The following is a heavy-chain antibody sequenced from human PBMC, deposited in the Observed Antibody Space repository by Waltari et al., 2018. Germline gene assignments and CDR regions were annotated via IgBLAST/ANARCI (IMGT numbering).Heavy chain of an antibody. CDR1: GFTFSRYP. CDR2: INNNGGST. D-gene: IGHD1-1*01. V-gene: IGHV3-64*01. J-gene: IGHJ4*02. CDR3: AREDDGYFDY. Sequence: EVQLVESGGGLVQPGGSLRLSCTASGFTFSRYPMPWVRQAPGKGLECVSAINNNGGSTYYANSVKGRFTISRDNSKNTLYLRMGSLRAEDMGVYYCAREDDGYFDYWGQETLVTVSS.